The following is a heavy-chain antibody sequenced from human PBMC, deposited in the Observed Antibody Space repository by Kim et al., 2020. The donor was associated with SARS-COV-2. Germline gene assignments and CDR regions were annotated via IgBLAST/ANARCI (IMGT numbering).Heavy chain of an antibody. Sequence: GYADSVKGRFTISRDNAKNSRYLQMNSLRAEDTALYYCAKVNLSRGGMDVWGQGTTVTVSS. J-gene: IGHJ6*02. D-gene: IGHD3-10*01. CDR3: AKVNLSRGGMDV. V-gene: IGHV3-9*01.